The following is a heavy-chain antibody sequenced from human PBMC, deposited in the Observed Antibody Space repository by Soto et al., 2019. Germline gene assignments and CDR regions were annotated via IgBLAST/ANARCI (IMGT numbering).Heavy chain of an antibody. CDR3: ARYYYDSSGHGLDY. CDR1: GGSISSGDHY. V-gene: IGHV4-30-4*01. J-gene: IGHJ4*02. Sequence: PLQNLSLTCTVSGGSISSGDHYWSWIRQPPGKGLEWIGYIYYSGSTYYNPSLKSRVTISVDTSKNQFSLKLSSVTAADTAVYYCARYYYDSSGHGLDYWGQGTLVTVS. D-gene: IGHD3-22*01. CDR2: IYYSGST.